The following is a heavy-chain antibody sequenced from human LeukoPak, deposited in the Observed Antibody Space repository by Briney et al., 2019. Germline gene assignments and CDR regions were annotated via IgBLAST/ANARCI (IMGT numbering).Heavy chain of an antibody. V-gene: IGHV3-53*01. D-gene: IGHD1-26*01. Sequence: GGSLRLSCAASGFTFSSHWMHWVRQAPGKGLEWVSTMALSGGPTHYADAVEGRFTISRDDSKSTLYLHINNLRAEDTAVYYCARDFSLVVGASDSWGKGTLVTVSS. J-gene: IGHJ5*02. CDR1: GFTFSSHW. CDR3: ARDFSLVVGASDS. CDR2: MALSGGPT.